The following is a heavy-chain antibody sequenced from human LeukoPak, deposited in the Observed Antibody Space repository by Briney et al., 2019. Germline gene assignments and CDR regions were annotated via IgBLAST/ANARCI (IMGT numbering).Heavy chain of an antibody. CDR2: TYFRSKWYN. D-gene: IGHD2-15*01. V-gene: IGHV6-1*01. CDR1: GDSASSNSAA. J-gene: IGHJ4*02. Sequence: SQTLSLTCAISGDSASSNSAAWNWIRQSPSRGLEWLGRTYFRSKWYNDYAVSVKSRITLNPDTSKNQFSLQLNSVNPEDTAVYYCARALEYCSGDSCFRQLYFAFWGQETLVTVSS. CDR3: ARALEYCSGDSCFRQLYFAF.